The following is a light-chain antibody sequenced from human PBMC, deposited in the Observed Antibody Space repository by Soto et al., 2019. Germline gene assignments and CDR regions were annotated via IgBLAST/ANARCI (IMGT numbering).Light chain of an antibody. Sequence: QSALTQPASVSGSPGQSITISCTGTSSDVGGYNYVSWYQQHPGKAPKLMIYHVSKRPSGVPDRFSGSKSGNAASLTISGLQADDEADYYCCTDAGTYKVFGTGTKLTVL. CDR1: SSDVGGYNY. CDR2: HVS. J-gene: IGLJ1*01. CDR3: CTDAGTYKV. V-gene: IGLV2-11*01.